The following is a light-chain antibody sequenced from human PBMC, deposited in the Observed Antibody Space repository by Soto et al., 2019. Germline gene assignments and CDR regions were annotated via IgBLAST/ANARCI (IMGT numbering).Light chain of an antibody. Sequence: EIVLTQSPGTLSLSPGERATLSCRASQSVSSSYLAWYQQKPGQAPRLLIYGASSRATGIPDRFSGSGSGTDFTLTINRLEPEDFAVYYCQQYGSSPWTFGQGTKM. V-gene: IGKV3-20*01. CDR2: GAS. CDR1: QSVSSSY. J-gene: IGKJ1*01. CDR3: QQYGSSPWT.